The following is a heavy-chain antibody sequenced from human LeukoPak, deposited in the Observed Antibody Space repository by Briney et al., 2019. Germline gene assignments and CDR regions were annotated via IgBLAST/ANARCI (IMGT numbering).Heavy chain of an antibody. D-gene: IGHD4-17*01. J-gene: IGHJ6*02. Sequence: GGSLRLSCAASGFXFDDYAIHWVRQAPGKGLEWVSLISGDGGSTYYADSVKGRFTISRDNSKNSLYLQMNSLRTEDTALYYCAKDSRDGDITYYYYGMDVWGQGTTVTVSS. CDR1: GFXFDDYA. V-gene: IGHV3-43*02. CDR2: ISGDGGST. CDR3: AKDSRDGDITYYYYGMDV.